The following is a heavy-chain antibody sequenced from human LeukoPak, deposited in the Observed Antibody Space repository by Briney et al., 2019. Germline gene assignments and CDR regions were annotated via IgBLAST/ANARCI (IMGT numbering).Heavy chain of an antibody. CDR1: GFTFSSYA. J-gene: IGHJ4*02. CDR2: ISGSGGST. CDR3: AKGYSGYDYYFDY. D-gene: IGHD5-12*01. V-gene: IGHV3-23*01. Sequence: GGSLRLSGAASGFTFSSYAMSWVRQAPGKGLEWVSAISGSGGSTYYADSVKGRFTISRDNSKNTLYLQMNSLRAEDTAVYYCAKGYSGYDYYFDYWGQGTLVTVSS.